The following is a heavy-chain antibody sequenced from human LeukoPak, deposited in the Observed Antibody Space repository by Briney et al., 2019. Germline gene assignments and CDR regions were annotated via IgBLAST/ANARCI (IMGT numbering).Heavy chain of an antibody. CDR1: GYTFTGYY. V-gene: IGHV1-2*02. D-gene: IGHD1-26*01. Sequence: GASVKVSCKASGYTFTGYYIHWVRQAPGQGLKCMGWINPNSGGTHYAQNFQGRVTMTRDTSITTAYMELSRLTSDDTAIYYCATYESGTYSLDYWGQGTLVTVSS. CDR2: INPNSGGT. J-gene: IGHJ4*02. CDR3: ATYESGTYSLDY.